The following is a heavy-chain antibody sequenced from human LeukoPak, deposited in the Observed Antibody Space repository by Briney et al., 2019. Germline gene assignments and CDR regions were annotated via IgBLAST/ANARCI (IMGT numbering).Heavy chain of an antibody. CDR1: GGSISSSSYY. Sequence: SETLSLTCTVSGGSISSSSYYWGWIRQPPGKGLEWIGSIYYSGNTYYNPSLKSRVTISVDKFKNQFSLRLSSVTAADTAVYYCARHREDIVVVPFDYWGQGTLVTVHS. CDR3: ARHREDIVVVPFDY. V-gene: IGHV4-39*01. D-gene: IGHD2-2*01. J-gene: IGHJ4*02. CDR2: IYYSGNT.